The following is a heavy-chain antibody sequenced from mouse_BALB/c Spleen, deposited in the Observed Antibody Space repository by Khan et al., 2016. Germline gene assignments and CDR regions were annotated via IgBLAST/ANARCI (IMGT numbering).Heavy chain of an antibody. CDR2: ISDGGSYT. Sequence: EVELVESGGGLVKPGGSLKLSCAASGFTFSDYYMYWVRQTPEKRLEWVATISDGGSYTYYPDSVKGRFTISSDNAKNNLYLQMSSLKSEDTAMYYCARDRDYDAYAMDYWGQGTSVTVSS. CDR3: ARDRDYDAYAMDY. J-gene: IGHJ4*01. CDR1: GFTFSDYY. V-gene: IGHV5-4*02. D-gene: IGHD2-4*01.